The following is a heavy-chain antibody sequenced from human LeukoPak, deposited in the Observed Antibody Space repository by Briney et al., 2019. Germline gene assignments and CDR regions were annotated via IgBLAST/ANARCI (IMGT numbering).Heavy chain of an antibody. J-gene: IGHJ3*02. D-gene: IGHD3-22*01. CDR3: ANDLDSSGLNAFDI. CDR2: ISYDGSNK. CDR1: GFTFSSYA. V-gene: IGHV3-30-3*02. Sequence: PGGSLRLSCAASGFTFSSYAMHWVRQAPGKGLEWVAVISYDGSNKYYADSVKGRFTIFRDNFKNTLYLQMNSLRAEDAAVYYCANDLDSSGLNAFDIWGQGTMVTVSS.